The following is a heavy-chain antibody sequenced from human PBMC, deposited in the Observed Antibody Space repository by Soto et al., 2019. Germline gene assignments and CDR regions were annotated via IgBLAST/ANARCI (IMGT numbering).Heavy chain of an antibody. CDR1: SGSISSSSYY. Sequence: SETLSLTCTVSSGSISSSSYYWGWIRQPPGKGLEWIGSIYYSGSTYYNPSLKSRVTISVDTSKNQFSLKLSSVTAADTAVYYCARHPVYSGYDYNWFDPWGQGTLVTVSS. CDR2: IYYSGST. V-gene: IGHV4-39*01. CDR3: ARHPVYSGYDYNWFDP. D-gene: IGHD5-12*01. J-gene: IGHJ5*02.